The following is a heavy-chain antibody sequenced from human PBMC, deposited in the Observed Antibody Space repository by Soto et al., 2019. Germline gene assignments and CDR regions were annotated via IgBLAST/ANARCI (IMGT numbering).Heavy chain of an antibody. J-gene: IGHJ6*02. CDR1: GYTFTSYA. CDR3: ARWVDTAMGRYGMDV. Sequence: QVQLVQSGAEVKKPGASVKVSCKASGYTFTSYAMHWVRQAPGQRLEWMGWINAGNGNTKYSQKLQGRVTITRDTSASTAYMELSSLRSEDTAVYYCARWVDTAMGRYGMDVWGQGTTVTVSS. V-gene: IGHV1-3*01. D-gene: IGHD5-18*01. CDR2: INAGNGNT.